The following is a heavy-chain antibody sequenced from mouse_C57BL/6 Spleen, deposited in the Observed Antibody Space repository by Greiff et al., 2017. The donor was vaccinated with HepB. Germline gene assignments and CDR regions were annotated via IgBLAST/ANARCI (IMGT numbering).Heavy chain of an antibody. J-gene: IGHJ4*01. V-gene: IGHV14-2*01. D-gene: IGHD2-9*01. CDR2: IDPEDGET. CDR3: ARGPYYGYDDYYAMDY. CDR1: GFNIKDYY. Sequence: VHVKQSGAELVKPGASVKLSCTASGFNIKDYYMHWVKQRTEQGLEWIGRIDPEDGETKYAPKFQGKATITADTSSNTAYLQLSSLTSEDTAVYYCARGPYYGYDDYYAMDYWGQGTSVTVSS.